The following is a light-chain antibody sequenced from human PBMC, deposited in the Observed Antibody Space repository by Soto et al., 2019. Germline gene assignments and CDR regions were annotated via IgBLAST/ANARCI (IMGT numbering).Light chain of an antibody. V-gene: IGKV3-11*01. CDR1: RSFRPS. CDR3: QQRNNWPLT. J-gene: IGKJ4*02. Sequence: ETVLTQSPPPRLFFPGEKATPPSRAIRSFRPSLAWYQQKPGQAPRLLIYEALNRATGIPARFSGSGSGTDFTLTISSLEPEDFAVYYCQQRNNWPLTFGGGTKVEIK. CDR2: EAL.